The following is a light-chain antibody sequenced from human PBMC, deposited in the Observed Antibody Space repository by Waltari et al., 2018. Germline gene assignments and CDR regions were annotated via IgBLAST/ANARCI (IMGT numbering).Light chain of an antibody. CDR3: HSRDASGVGGS. CDR2: DKD. Sequence: SSELTQDPAVSVAMGQTVRITCQGDSLRSYYASWYQQRPGQAPILVIYDKDNRPSGVPDRFSGSSSHNTASLTITGAQAGDEASYYCHSRDASGVGGSFGGGTKLTVL. CDR1: SLRSYY. J-gene: IGLJ2*01. V-gene: IGLV3-19*01.